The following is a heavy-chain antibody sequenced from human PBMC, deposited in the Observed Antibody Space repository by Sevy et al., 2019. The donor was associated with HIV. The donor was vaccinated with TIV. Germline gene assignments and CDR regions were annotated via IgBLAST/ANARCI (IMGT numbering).Heavy chain of an antibody. CDR2: IFHTGKT. J-gene: IGHJ4*02. CDR1: GGSISKIGIY. CDR3: AKIYDY. Sequence: SETLSLTCSVSGGSISKIGIYWGWVRQPPGERLEWIGDIFHTGKTNYNPSLKSRVTISLDTSKNQFSLKLSSVTAADTAVYYCAKIYDYWGPGALVTVSS. V-gene: IGHV4-39*01. D-gene: IGHD3-3*01.